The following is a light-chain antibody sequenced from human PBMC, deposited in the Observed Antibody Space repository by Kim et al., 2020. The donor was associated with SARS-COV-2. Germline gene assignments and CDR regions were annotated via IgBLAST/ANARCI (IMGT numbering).Light chain of an antibody. CDR2: QDS. CDR3: QAWDSSPNWV. CDR1: KVGDKY. V-gene: IGLV3-1*01. J-gene: IGLJ3*02. Sequence: SYELTQPPSVSVSPGQTASITCSGDKVGDKYACWYQQKPGQSPVLVIYQDSKRPSGIPERFSGSNSGNTATLTISGTQAMDEADYYCQAWDSSPNWVFGGGTQLTVL.